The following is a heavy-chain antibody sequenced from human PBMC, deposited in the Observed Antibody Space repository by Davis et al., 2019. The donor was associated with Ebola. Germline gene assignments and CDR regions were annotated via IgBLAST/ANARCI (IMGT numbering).Heavy chain of an antibody. D-gene: IGHD4-17*01. Sequence: GESLKISCAASGFTFSSYSMNWVRQAPGTGLEWVAVIWYDGSNKYYADSVKVRFTISRDNSKNTLYLQMNSLRAEDTAVYYCTRGPYGDYVSYNWFDPWGQGTLVTVSS. J-gene: IGHJ5*02. CDR3: TRGPYGDYVSYNWFDP. CDR1: GFTFSSYS. CDR2: IWYDGSNK. V-gene: IGHV3-33*08.